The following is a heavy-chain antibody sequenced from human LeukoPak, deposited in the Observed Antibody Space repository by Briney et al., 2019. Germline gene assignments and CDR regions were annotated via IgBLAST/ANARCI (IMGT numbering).Heavy chain of an antibody. CDR2: IRDSGAT. J-gene: IGHJ5*01. D-gene: IGHD3-16*01. V-gene: IGHV3-66*03. CDR3: ARDRAVTQVWVEFDS. Sequence: XXRQAPXXXXXWVSLIRDSGATFYADSVKGRFTISRDNSKNTIYLQMNRLRVEDTAVYFCARDRAVTQVWVEFDSWGQGTQVTVSS.